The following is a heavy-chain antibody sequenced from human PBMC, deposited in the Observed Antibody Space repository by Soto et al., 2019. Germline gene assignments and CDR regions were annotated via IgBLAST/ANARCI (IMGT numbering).Heavy chain of an antibody. CDR1: GGSISSGGYY. Sequence: QVQLQESGPGLVKPSQTLSLTCTVSGGSISSGGYYWSWIRQHPGKGLEWIGYIYYSGSTYYNPSLKSRVTRSVDTSKNQFSLKRSSVTAADTAVYYCARGRIVVVPAANTNWFDPWGQGTLVTVSS. V-gene: IGHV4-31*03. CDR3: ARGRIVVVPAANTNWFDP. J-gene: IGHJ5*02. CDR2: IYYSGST. D-gene: IGHD2-2*01.